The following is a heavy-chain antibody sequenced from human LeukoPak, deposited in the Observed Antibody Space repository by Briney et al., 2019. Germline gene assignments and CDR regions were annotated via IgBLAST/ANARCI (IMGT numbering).Heavy chain of an antibody. V-gene: IGHV3-7*01. CDR3: ARDLAFSRLDY. J-gene: IGHJ4*02. CDR2: INPDGIRR. CDR1: GLTFSSSW. Sequence: GGSLRLSCAVSGLTFSSSWMNWVRQAPGKGLEWVASINPDGIRRYSADSVKGRFTISRDNARNSLYLQMDSLRVEDTAFYYCARDLAFSRLDYWGQGVLVTVSS. D-gene: IGHD2/OR15-2a*01.